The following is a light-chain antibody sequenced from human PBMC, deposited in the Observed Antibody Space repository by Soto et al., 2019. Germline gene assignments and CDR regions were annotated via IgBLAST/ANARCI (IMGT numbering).Light chain of an antibody. CDR2: RTF. V-gene: IGKV3-20*01. CDR3: QQYDTSPPT. CDR1: QTIASRY. Sequence: EIVLTQSPCTLSLSPGERATLSCRASQTIASRYLAWYHHQPGKAPRLLIYRTFARAPGIPDRFSGVGSGTDFTLTISRLAREDFAVYYCQQYDTSPPTFGHGTRLAIK. J-gene: IGKJ5*01.